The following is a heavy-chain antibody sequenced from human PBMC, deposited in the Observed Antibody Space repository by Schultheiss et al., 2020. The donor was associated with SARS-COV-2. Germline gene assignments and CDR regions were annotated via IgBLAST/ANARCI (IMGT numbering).Heavy chain of an antibody. V-gene: IGHV3-66*01. Sequence: GGSLRLSCAASGFSVTSDYMSWVRQAPGKGLEWVSIIHGVGRTYYADSVKGRFIISRDSSQNTVYLQMTSLRVEDTAMYYCVRDGPAASYGMDVWGQGTLVTVSS. CDR2: IHGVGRT. CDR3: VRDGPAASYGMDV. CDR1: GFSVTSDY. D-gene: IGHD2-2*01. J-gene: IGHJ6*02.